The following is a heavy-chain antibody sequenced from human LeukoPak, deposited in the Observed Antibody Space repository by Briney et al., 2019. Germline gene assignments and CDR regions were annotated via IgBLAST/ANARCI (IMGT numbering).Heavy chain of an antibody. D-gene: IGHD6-13*01. Sequence: GGSLRLSCAASGFTFSSYAMSWVRQAPGKGLEWVSAISGSGGSTYYADSVKGRFTISRDNSKNTLYLQMNSLRAEDTAVYYCAKDQKQQPTEGMDVWGKGTTVTVSS. V-gene: IGHV3-23*01. CDR1: GFTFSSYA. CDR3: AKDQKQQPTEGMDV. J-gene: IGHJ6*03. CDR2: ISGSGGST.